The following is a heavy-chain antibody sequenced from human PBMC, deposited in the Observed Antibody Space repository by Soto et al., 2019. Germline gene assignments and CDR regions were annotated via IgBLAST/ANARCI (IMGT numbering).Heavy chain of an antibody. CDR2: ITDNGGST. D-gene: IGHD3-10*01. CDR3: ARVRGDFGEPSFFDY. CDR1: GFTFSRDG. Sequence: EVQLLESGGGLVQAGGSLRLSCAASGFTFSRDGMSWVRQAPGKGLEWVSLITDNGGSTYYADSVKGRFTISRDNTKNSLYLQMNSLRAEDTAVYYCARVRGDFGEPSFFDYWGQGTLVTVSS. V-gene: IGHV3-23*01. J-gene: IGHJ4*02.